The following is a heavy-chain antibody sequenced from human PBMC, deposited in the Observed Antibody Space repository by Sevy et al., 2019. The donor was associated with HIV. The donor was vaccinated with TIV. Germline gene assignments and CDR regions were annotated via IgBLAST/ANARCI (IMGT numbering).Heavy chain of an antibody. CDR1: GRTFNNYA. V-gene: IGHV1-69*13. D-gene: IGHD6-13*01. J-gene: IGHJ4*02. CDR3: ASSISWYASFDY. Sequence: ASVKVSCKASGRTFNNYAISWVLQAPGQGLEWMGGNIPMLGTAYYVQKFQDRVTITADESTSTAYMELSSLRSEDTAVYYCASSISWYASFDYWGQRTLVTVSS. CDR2: NIPMLGTA.